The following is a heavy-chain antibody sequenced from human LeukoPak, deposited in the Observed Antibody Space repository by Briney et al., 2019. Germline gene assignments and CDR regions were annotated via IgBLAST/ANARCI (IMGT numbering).Heavy chain of an antibody. D-gene: IGHD6-13*01. J-gene: IGHJ5*02. CDR3: ARAAAGTTGDWFDP. V-gene: IGHV1-18*01. CDR1: GYTFTSYG. Sequence: ASVKVSCKASGYTFTSYGISWVRQAPGQGLEWMGWISAYNGNTNYAQKLQGRVTMTTDTSTSTAYMDLRSLRSDDTAVYYCARAAAGTTGDWFDPWGQGTLVTVSS. CDR2: ISAYNGNT.